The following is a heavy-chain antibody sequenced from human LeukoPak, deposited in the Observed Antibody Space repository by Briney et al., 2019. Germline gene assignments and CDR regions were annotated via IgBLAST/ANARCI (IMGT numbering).Heavy chain of an antibody. CDR3: AGVVVAAPSWDFDL. J-gene: IGHJ2*01. Sequence: GGSLRLSCAASGFSFSSYEMNWVRQAPGQGLEWVSYISSSGSIMYSADSVKGRFTISRDNAKSSLYLQMNSLRAEDTAVYYCAGVVVAAPSWDFDLWGRGTLVTVSS. D-gene: IGHD2-15*01. V-gene: IGHV3-48*03. CDR2: ISSSGSIM. CDR1: GFSFSSYE.